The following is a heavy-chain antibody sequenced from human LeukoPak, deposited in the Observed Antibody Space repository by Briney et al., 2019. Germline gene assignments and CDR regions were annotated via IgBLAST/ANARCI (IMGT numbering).Heavy chain of an antibody. D-gene: IGHD1-1*01. Sequence: GGSLRLSCAASGFTFSTYWMSWVRQAPGKGLEWVANIKQDGGEKYYADSLKGRFTISRDNAKNSLYLQMNSLRAEDTAVYYCAGWNRSHWFDYWGQGTLVTVSS. CDR3: AGWNRSHWFDY. J-gene: IGHJ4*02. CDR2: IKQDGGEK. V-gene: IGHV3-7*01. CDR1: GFTFSTYW.